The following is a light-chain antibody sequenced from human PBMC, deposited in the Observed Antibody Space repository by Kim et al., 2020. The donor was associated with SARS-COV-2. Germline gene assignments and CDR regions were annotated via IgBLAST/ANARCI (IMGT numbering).Light chain of an antibody. Sequence: ASEGNTVTIACRASQGINNYLAWFQQKPGKAPKSLIYAACSLQSEVPAKFSGSESETEFTLTIKSLQHEKFATYYYQQYDSYPLTFGGETKM. CDR1: QGINNY. V-gene: IGKV1-16*02. CDR3: QQYDSYPLT. CDR2: AAC. J-gene: IGKJ4*01.